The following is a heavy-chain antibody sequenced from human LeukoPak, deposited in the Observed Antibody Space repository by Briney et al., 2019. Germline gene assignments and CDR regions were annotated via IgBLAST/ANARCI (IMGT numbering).Heavy chain of an antibody. Sequence: SETLSLTCAVYGGSFSGYYWSWIRQPPGKGLEWIGEINHSGSTNYNPSLKSRVTISVDTSKNQFSLKLSSVTAADTAVYYCAKDRRITMIGAIWGQGTMVTVSS. J-gene: IGHJ3*02. V-gene: IGHV4-34*01. CDR3: AKDRRITMIGAI. CDR1: GGSFSGYY. D-gene: IGHD3-22*01. CDR2: INHSGST.